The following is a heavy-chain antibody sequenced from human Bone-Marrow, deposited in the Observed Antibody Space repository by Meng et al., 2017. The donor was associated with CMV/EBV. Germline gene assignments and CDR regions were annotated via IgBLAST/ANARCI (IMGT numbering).Heavy chain of an antibody. J-gene: IGHJ4*02. CDR2: INHSGST. V-gene: IGHV4-34*01. CDR3: AKLRLGY. D-gene: IGHD3-16*01. CDR1: GGSFSGYY. Sequence: SQTLALTCAVYGGSFSGYYWSWIRQPPGKGLEWIGEINHSGSTYYNPSLKSRVTISVDTSNNQFSLRLSSVTAADTAVYYCAKLRLGYWGQGTLVTVSS.